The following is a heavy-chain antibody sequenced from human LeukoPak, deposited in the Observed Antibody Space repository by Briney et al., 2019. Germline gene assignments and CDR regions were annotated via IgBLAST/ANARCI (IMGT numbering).Heavy chain of an antibody. CDR3: ASGTTTAVDY. J-gene: IGHJ4*02. Sequence: PSETLSLTCTVSGYSISSGYYWGWIRQPPGKGLEWIGSIYHSGSTYYNPSLKSRVTISVDTSKNQFSLKLSSVTAADTAVYYCASGTTTAVDYWGQGTLVTVSS. CDR2: IYHSGST. V-gene: IGHV4-38-2*02. D-gene: IGHD1-1*01. CDR1: GYSISSGYY.